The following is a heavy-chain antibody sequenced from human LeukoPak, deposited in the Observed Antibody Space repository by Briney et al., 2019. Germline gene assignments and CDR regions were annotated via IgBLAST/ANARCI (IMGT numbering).Heavy chain of an antibody. CDR2: IYCSGST. Sequence: SETLSLTCTVSGGSISSHYWSWIRQPPGKGLEWIGYIYCSGSTNYNPSLKSRVTISVDTSKNQFSLKLSSVTAADTAVYYCARDAIRDGYKHWGQGTLVTVSS. D-gene: IGHD5-24*01. CDR3: ARDAIRDGYKH. J-gene: IGHJ4*02. CDR1: GGSISSHY. V-gene: IGHV4-59*11.